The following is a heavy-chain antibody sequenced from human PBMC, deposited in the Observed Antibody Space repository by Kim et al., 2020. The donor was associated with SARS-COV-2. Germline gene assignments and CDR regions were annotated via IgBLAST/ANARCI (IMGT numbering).Heavy chain of an antibody. D-gene: IGHD1-1*01. CDR2: GSTI. J-gene: IGHJ4*02. Sequence: GSTIYYADSVKGRFTISRDNTKNSLYLQMNSLRAEDTAVYFCARGTIFYYWGQGTLVTVSS. CDR3: ARGTIFYY. V-gene: IGHV3-11*04.